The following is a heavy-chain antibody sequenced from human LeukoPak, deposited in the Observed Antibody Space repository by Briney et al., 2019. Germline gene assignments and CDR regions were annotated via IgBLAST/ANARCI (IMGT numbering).Heavy chain of an antibody. Sequence: GGSLRPSCAGSGFTFSSYAMSWVRQAPGKGLEWVSTISGSGGSTYYADSVKGRFTISRDNSKNTLYLQMNSLRAEDTAVYYCARGTSLPGDWTEHPPSRYSSSWSLHPPGYWGQGTLVTVSS. J-gene: IGHJ4*02. CDR1: GFTFSSYA. CDR3: ARGTSLPGDWTEHPPSRYSSSWSLHPPGY. V-gene: IGHV3-23*01. CDR2: ISGSGGST. D-gene: IGHD6-13*01.